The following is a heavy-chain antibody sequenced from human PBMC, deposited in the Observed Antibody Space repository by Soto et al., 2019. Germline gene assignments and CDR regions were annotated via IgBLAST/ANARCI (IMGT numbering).Heavy chain of an antibody. V-gene: IGHV1-8*01. Sequence: GASVKVSCKASGYTFTSYDINWVRQATGQGLEWMGWMNPNSGNTGYAQKFQGRVTMTRNTSISTAYMELSSLRSEDTAVYYCATLYSSGWYNCFDPWGQGTMVTVSS. CDR2: MNPNSGNT. J-gene: IGHJ5*02. CDR3: ATLYSSGWYNCFDP. CDR1: GYTFTSYD. D-gene: IGHD6-19*01.